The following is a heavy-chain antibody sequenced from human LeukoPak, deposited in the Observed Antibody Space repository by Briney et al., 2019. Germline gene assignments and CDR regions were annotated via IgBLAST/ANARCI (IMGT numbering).Heavy chain of an antibody. Sequence: GGSLRLSCASSGFAFSDFETNWVRQAPGKGLEWVSYISSSGSIIYYADSVKGRFTISRDNAKRSLFLQMNSLRVEDTAVYYCARTMWGFDYWGQGTLVTVSS. CDR1: GFAFSDFE. J-gene: IGHJ4*02. D-gene: IGHD7-27*01. CDR3: ARTMWGFDY. CDR2: ISSSGSII. V-gene: IGHV3-48*03.